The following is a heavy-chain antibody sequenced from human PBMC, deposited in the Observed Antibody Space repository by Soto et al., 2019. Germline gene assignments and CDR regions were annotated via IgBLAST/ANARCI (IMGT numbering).Heavy chain of an antibody. V-gene: IGHV3-9*01. CDR3: AKDVQWGGSYHYFMDV. CDR2: INWNSGSI. Sequence: GGSLRLSSAAAGFTFAEYAMHWVWQAPGKGLEWVSGINWNSGSIGYADSVKGRFTISRDNAKNSLYLQMNSLRAEDTALYYCAKDVQWGGSYHYFMDVWGQG. J-gene: IGHJ6*02. CDR1: GFTFAEYA. D-gene: IGHD1-26*01.